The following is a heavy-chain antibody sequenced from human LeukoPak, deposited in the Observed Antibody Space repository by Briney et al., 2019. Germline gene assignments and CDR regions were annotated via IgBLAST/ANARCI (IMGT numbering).Heavy chain of an antibody. Sequence: GSLRLSCAASGFMFTDSWMAWVRQAPGKGLEWLANINEDGSDKNYVVALKGQFTISRDNAEKSLYLQMNSLRAEDTAIYYCARDAAYGYDRFDYWGQGTQVTVSS. CDR1: GFMFTDSW. CDR3: ARDAAYGYDRFDY. V-gene: IGHV3-7*01. CDR2: INEDGSDK. D-gene: IGHD4-17*01. J-gene: IGHJ4*02.